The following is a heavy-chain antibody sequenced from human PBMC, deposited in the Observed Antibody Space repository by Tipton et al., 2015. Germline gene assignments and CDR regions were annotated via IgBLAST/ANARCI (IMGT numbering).Heavy chain of an antibody. CDR1: GFAFGDYA. D-gene: IGHD3-22*01. CDR2: SRSKSYGGAA. Sequence: SLRLSCTASGFAFGDYAMNWFRQAPGKALEWVGFSRSKSYGGAAEYAASVRGRFTISRDESRSIAYLQMNSLKSEDTAVYYCSRMYYYDSSESGGQGTLVTVSS. V-gene: IGHV3-49*03. J-gene: IGHJ4*02. CDR3: SRMYYYDSSES.